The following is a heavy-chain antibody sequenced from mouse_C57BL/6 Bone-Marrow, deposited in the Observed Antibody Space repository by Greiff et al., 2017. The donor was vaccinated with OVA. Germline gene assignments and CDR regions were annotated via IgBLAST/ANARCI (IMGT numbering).Heavy chain of an antibody. J-gene: IGHJ2*01. Sequence: VQLQQSGPELVKPGASVKISCKASGYAFSSSWMNWVKPRPGKGLEWIGRIYPGDGDTNYNGKFKGKATLTADKSSSTAYMQLSSLTSEDSAVYFCSRSRNVDYWGQGTTLTVSS. CDR2: IYPGDGDT. V-gene: IGHV1-82*01. CDR3: SRSRNVDY. CDR1: GYAFSSSW.